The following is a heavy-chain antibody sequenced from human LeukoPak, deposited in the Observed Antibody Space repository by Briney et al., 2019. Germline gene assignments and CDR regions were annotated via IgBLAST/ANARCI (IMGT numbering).Heavy chain of an antibody. D-gene: IGHD3-22*01. CDR2: IYYSGST. CDR1: GGSISSYY. CDR3: ARSLLYDSSGYFLDY. J-gene: IGHJ4*02. V-gene: IGHV4-59*08. Sequence: SETLSLTCTVSGGSISSYYWSWIRQPPGKGLEWIGYIYYSGSTNYNPSLKSRVTISVDTSKNQFSLKLSSVTAADTAVYYCARSLLYDSSGYFLDYWGQGTLVTVSS.